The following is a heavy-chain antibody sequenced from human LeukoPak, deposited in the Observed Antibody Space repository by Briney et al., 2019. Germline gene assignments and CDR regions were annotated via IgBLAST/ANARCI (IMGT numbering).Heavy chain of an antibody. CDR1: GGSISSYY. V-gene: IGHV4-59*01. J-gene: IGHJ6*02. CDR2: IYYSGST. CDR3: ARVGGGNYYYYGMDV. Sequence: SETLSLTCTVSGGSISSYYWSWIRQPPGKGLEWVGYIYYSGSTNYNPSLKSRVTISVDTSKNQFSLKLSSVTAADTAVYYCARVGGGNYYYYGMDVWGQGTTVTVSS. D-gene: IGHD2-15*01.